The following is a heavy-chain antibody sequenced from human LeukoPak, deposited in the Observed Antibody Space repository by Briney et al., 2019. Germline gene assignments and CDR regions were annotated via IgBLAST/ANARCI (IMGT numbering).Heavy chain of an antibody. V-gene: IGHV1-69*05. J-gene: IGHJ5*02. CDR1: GGTFSSYA. CDR3: ASLSRGSFEQLGRP. Sequence: SVKVSCKASGGTFSSYAISWVRQAPGQGLEWMGRIIPIFGTANYVQKFQGRVTITTDESTSTAYMELSSLRSEDTAVYYCASLSRGSFEQLGRPWGQGTLVTVSS. CDR2: IIPIFGTA. D-gene: IGHD6-6*01.